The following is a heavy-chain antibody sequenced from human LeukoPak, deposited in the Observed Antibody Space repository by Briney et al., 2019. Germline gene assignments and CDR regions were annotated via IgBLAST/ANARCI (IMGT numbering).Heavy chain of an antibody. Sequence: GSLRLSCAASGFTFSDYYMTLIRQAPGKGLEWVSYISSGGSTIYYADSVKGRFTISRDNAKNSLYLQMNSLRAEDTAVYYCARRGAVAGTVDYWGQGTLVTVSS. CDR1: GFTFSDYY. D-gene: IGHD6-19*01. J-gene: IGHJ4*02. CDR2: ISSGGSTI. V-gene: IGHV3-11*04. CDR3: ARRGAVAGTVDY.